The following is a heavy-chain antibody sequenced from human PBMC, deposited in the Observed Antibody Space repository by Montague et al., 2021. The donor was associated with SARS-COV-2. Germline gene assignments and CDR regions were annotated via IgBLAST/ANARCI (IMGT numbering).Heavy chain of an antibody. Sequence: SETLSLTCTVSGGSISRYSWTWIRQPPGKGLEWTGYIYNSGSTNYSPSLTSRVTISVDTSKNQFSLKLSSVAAADTAVYYCARVGRGSSWYEVAFDIWGQGTMVTVSS. CDR1: GGSISRYS. CDR3: ARVGRGSSWYEVAFDI. D-gene: IGHD6-13*01. J-gene: IGHJ3*02. V-gene: IGHV4-59*01. CDR2: IYNSGST.